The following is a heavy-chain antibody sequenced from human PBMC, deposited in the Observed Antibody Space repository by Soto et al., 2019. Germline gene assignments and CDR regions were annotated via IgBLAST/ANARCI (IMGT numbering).Heavy chain of an antibody. V-gene: IGHV2-5*01. D-gene: IGHD6-19*01. CDR2: IYWNDDK. CDR3: ENRSTEYSSGWYSY. Sequence: QITLKESGPTLVKPTQTLTLTCTFSGFSLSTSGVGVGWIRQPPGKALEWLALIYWNDDKRYSPSLKRRLTIPQDTSKNQVVLTMTTMDPVDTATYYCENRSTEYSSGWYSYWGQGTLVTVSS. CDR1: GFSLSTSGVG. J-gene: IGHJ4*02.